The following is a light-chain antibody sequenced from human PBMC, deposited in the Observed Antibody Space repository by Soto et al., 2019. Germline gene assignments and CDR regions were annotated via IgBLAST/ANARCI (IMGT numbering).Light chain of an antibody. J-gene: IGLJ3*02. V-gene: IGLV8-61*01. CDR1: SGSVSTSHY. CDR2: NIE. CDR3: TLSVGTGVWV. Sequence: QTVVTQEASLSVSRGGTVTLTCGLNSGSVSTSHYPSWYQQTPGQPPRTLILNIESRPSGVPERFSGTIIGRRAALTITGAQSEDESDYYCTLSVGTGVWVFGGGTKLTVL.